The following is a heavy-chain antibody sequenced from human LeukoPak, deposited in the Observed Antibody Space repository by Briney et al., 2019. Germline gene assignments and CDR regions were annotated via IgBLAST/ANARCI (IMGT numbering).Heavy chain of an antibody. Sequence: PGGSLRLSCAASGFTFSSYAMSWVRQAPGKGLEWVSAIGGSGGSTYYADSVKGRFTISRDNSKNTLYLQMNSLRAEDTAVYYCAKTRYNWNSGPFDPWGQGTLVTVSS. J-gene: IGHJ5*02. CDR1: GFTFSSYA. D-gene: IGHD1-7*01. V-gene: IGHV3-23*01. CDR2: IGGSGGST. CDR3: AKTRYNWNSGPFDP.